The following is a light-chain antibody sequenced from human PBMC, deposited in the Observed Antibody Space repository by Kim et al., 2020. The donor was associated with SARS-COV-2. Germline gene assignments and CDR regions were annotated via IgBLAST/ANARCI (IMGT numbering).Light chain of an antibody. CDR2: DEG. Sequence: GEGASVTSRARASVGSCIDWDQQKPGQGKGHLIYDEGARTTESPARFRGSGSGTEIALTISSIGPEDVAVDYCQQRRNWPPERTFGGGTKVDIK. J-gene: IGKJ4*01. CDR1: ASVGSC. V-gene: IGKV3-11*01. CDR3: QQRRNWPPERT.